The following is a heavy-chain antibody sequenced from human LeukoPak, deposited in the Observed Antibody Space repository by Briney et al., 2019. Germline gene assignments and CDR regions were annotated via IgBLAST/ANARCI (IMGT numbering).Heavy chain of an antibody. CDR3: AREPGYSSGWYDSDY. CDR2: INWNGGST. CDR1: AFTLDDYG. J-gene: IGHJ4*02. V-gene: IGHV3-20*04. D-gene: IGHD6-19*01. Sequence: GGSLRLSCAASAFTLDDYGMSWVRKAPGKGLECVSGINWNGGSTGYADSVKGRFTISRDNTKNSLYLQMNSLRAEDTALYYCAREPGYSSGWYDSDYWGQGTLVTVSS.